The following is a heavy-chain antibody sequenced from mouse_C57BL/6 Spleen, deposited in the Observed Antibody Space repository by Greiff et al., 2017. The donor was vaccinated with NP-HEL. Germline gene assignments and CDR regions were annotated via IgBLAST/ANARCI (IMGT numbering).Heavy chain of an antibody. CDR1: GFSLTSYG. CDR3: ARGDLHDGYYEAMDY. Sequence: VKLQESGPGLVQPSQSLSITCTVSGFSLTSYGVHWVRQSPGKGLEWLGVIWSGGSTDYNAAFISRLSISKDNSKSQVFFKMNSLQADDTAIYYCARGDLHDGYYEAMDYWGQGTSVTVSS. CDR2: IWSGGST. J-gene: IGHJ4*01. V-gene: IGHV2-2*01. D-gene: IGHD2-3*01.